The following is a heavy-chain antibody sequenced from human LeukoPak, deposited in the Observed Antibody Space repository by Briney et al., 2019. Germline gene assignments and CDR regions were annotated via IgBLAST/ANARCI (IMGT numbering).Heavy chain of an antibody. J-gene: IGHJ3*02. CDR1: GFTVSSNY. Sequence: GGSLRLSCSASGFTVSSNYMNWVRQAPGKGLEWVSSISSSSRYIYYGDSVMGRFTISRDNAKNSLYLQMNSLRAEDTAVYYCARGGSDPVSGRYYGGGAFDIWGQGTMVTVSS. D-gene: IGHD1-26*01. CDR3: ARGGSDPVSGRYYGGGAFDI. CDR2: ISSSSRYI. V-gene: IGHV3-21*01.